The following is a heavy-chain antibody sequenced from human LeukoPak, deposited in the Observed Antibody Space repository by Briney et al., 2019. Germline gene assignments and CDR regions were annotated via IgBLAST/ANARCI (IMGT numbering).Heavy chain of an antibody. CDR2: IIPIFGTA. CDR3: ARDAGTYYYDSSGYEPGGYFDY. D-gene: IGHD3-22*01. V-gene: IGHV1-69*06. Sequence: GSSVKVSCKASGGTFSSYAISWVRQAPGQGLEWMGGIIPIFGTANYAQKFQGRVTITADKSTSTAYMELSSLRSEDTAVYYCARDAGTYYYDSSGYEPGGYFDYWGQGTLVTVSS. J-gene: IGHJ4*02. CDR1: GGTFSSYA.